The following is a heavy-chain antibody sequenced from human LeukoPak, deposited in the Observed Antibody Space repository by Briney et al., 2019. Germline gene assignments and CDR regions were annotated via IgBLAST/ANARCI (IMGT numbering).Heavy chain of an antibody. CDR2: IYYSGST. D-gene: IGHD2-2*01. CDR1: GGSISSGGHY. J-gene: IGHJ5*02. CDR3: ARDGEYCSSTSCYFDP. Sequence: PSETLSLTCTVSGGSISSGGHYWSCIRQHPGKGLEWIGYIYYSGSTYYNPSLKSRLTISVDTSKNQFSLKLSSVTAADTALYYCARDGEYCSSTSCYFDPWGQGILVTVSS. V-gene: IGHV4-31*03.